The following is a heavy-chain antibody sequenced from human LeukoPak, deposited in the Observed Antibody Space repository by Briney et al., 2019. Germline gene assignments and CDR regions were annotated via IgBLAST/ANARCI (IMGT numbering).Heavy chain of an antibody. Sequence: PSETLSLTCTVSGGSISSGGYYWSWIRQHPGKGLEWIGYIYYSGSTYYNPSLKSRVTISVDTSKNQFSLKLSSVTAEDTAVYYCARVTAAAGMLFDIWGQGTMVTVSS. J-gene: IGHJ3*02. CDR1: GGSISSGGYY. CDR2: IYYSGST. CDR3: ARVTAAAGMLFDI. V-gene: IGHV4-31*03. D-gene: IGHD6-13*01.